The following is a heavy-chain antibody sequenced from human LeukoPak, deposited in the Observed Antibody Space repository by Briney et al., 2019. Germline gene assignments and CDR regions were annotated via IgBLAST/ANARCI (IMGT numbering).Heavy chain of an antibody. CDR2: INWNGGST. CDR3: AREGSDFWSGYSKGYFDY. V-gene: IGHV3-20*04. J-gene: IGHJ4*02. D-gene: IGHD3-3*01. CDR1: GFTFDDYG. Sequence: PGGSLRLSCAASGFTFDDYGMSWVRQAPGKGLEWVSGINWNGGSTGYADSVKGRFTISRDNAKNSPYLQMNSLRAEDTAVYYCAREGSDFWSGYSKGYFDYWGQGTLVTVSS.